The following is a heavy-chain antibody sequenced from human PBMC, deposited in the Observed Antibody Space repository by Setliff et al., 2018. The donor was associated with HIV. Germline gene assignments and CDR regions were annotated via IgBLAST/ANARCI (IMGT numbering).Heavy chain of an antibody. Sequence: PSETLSLTCTVSGGSINNYYWNWIRQTPGKGLERIENIYTSGSANYNPSLKSRVTISLDTSKKQFSLRLNSVTAADTAVYYCARRNVVGSIQGFYYYTLDVWGQGTTVTVS. V-gene: IGHV4-4*09. J-gene: IGHJ6*02. CDR1: GGSINNYY. CDR3: ARRNVVGSIQGFYYYTLDV. D-gene: IGHD1-26*01. CDR2: IYTSGSA.